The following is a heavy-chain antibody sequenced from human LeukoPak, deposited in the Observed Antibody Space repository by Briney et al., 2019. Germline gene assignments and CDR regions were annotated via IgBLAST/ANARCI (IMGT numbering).Heavy chain of an antibody. CDR1: GGTFSSYA. Sequence: SVKVSCKASGGTFSSYAISWVRQAPGQGLEWMGRIIPILGIANYAQKFQGRVTITADKSTSTAYMELSSLRSEDTAVYYCARDSSKWLHDYWGREPWSPSPQ. D-gene: IGHD3-22*01. CDR3: ARDSSKWLHDY. V-gene: IGHV1-69*04. CDR2: IIPILGIA. J-gene: IGHJ4*02.